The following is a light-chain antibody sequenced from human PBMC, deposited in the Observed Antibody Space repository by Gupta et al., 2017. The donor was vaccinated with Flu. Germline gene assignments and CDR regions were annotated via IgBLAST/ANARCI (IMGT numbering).Light chain of an antibody. CDR1: QSVSSSY. V-gene: IGKV3-20*01. CDR3: QQYGSSPLT. J-gene: IGKJ4*01. Sequence: VLSQSPGTLSLSPGERATLSCRASQSVSSSYLAWYQQKPGQAPRLLIYGASSRATGIPDRFSGSGSGTDFTLTISRLEPEDFAVYYCQQYGSSPLTFGGGTKVEIK. CDR2: GAS.